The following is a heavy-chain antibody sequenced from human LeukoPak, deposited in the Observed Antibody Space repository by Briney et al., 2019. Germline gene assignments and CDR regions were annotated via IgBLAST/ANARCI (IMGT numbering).Heavy chain of an antibody. CDR2: ISSAGVT. CDR3: ARRVRESSSSGSDNWFDP. Sequence: SETLSLTCTVSGDSKSTYSWNWIRPPPGKGLEWIGRISSAGVTKYNPSLKSRITFSLDTSRNQFSLKLNSVTAADTAVYYCARRVRESSSSGSDNWFDPWGQGTLVTVSS. J-gene: IGHJ5*02. V-gene: IGHV4-59*08. CDR1: GDSKSTYS. D-gene: IGHD6-6*01.